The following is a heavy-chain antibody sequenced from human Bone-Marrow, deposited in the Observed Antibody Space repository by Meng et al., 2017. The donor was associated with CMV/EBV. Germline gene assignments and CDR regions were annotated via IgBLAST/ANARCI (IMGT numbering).Heavy chain of an antibody. Sequence: STGYAFSWLRLPPVQGLAWMGGMFLVFGTQGYGQAFQGKVTIAPDGSTSKVYMELSSLRSKDTAVYYCATGGETYYYDNSGYLFDNWGQGTLVTVSS. CDR2: MFLVFGTQ. V-gene: IGHV1-69*01. J-gene: IGHJ4*02. CDR1: STGYA. D-gene: IGHD3-22*01. CDR3: ATGGETYYYDNSGYLFDN.